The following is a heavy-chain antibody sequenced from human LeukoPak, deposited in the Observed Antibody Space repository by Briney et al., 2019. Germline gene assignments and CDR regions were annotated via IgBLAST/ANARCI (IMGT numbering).Heavy chain of an antibody. CDR1: GYTLTELS. CDR3: ATGGDYVRGGYYGMDV. Sequence: ASVTVSCKVSGYTLTELSMHWVRQAPGKGLEWMGGFDPEDGETIYAQKFQGRVTMTEDTSTDTAYMELSSLRSEDTAVYYCATGGDYVRGGYYGMDVWGQGTTVTVSS. D-gene: IGHD4-17*01. CDR2: FDPEDGET. V-gene: IGHV1-24*01. J-gene: IGHJ6*02.